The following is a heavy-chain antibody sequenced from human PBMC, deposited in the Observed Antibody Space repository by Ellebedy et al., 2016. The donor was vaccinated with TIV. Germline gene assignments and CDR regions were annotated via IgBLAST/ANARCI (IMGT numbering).Heavy chain of an antibody. V-gene: IGHV4-59*01. CDR2: IYSSGST. J-gene: IGHJ3*02. CDR3: ARRGQMEILRHAFEI. CDR1: GGSISNYY. Sequence: SETLSLTXTVSGGSISNYYWTWIRQPPGKGLEWIGYIYSSGSTNYNPSLKSRVTTSVDTSKNQFSLNLNSVTAADTAVYYCARRGQMEILRHAFEIWGQGTMVIVS. D-gene: IGHD5-24*01.